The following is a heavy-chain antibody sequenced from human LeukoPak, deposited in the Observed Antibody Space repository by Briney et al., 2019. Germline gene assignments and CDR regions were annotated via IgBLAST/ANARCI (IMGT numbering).Heavy chain of an antibody. Sequence: PGGSLRLSCAASGFTFSRYSMNWVRQAPGKGLEWVSYISSSSSTIYYADSVKGRFTISRDNAKSSLYLQMNSLRAEDTAVYYCARGSVTQGYWGQGTLVTVSS. CDR2: ISSSSSTI. D-gene: IGHD1-14*01. J-gene: IGHJ4*02. CDR1: GFTFSRYS. V-gene: IGHV3-48*01. CDR3: ARGSVTQGY.